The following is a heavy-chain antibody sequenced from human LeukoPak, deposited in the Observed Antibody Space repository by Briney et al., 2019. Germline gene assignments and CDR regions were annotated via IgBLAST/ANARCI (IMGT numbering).Heavy chain of an antibody. CDR2: IIPIFGTA. V-gene: IGHV1-69*05. CDR3: ARGGYSGSYVFDY. CDR1: GGTFSSYA. D-gene: IGHD1-26*01. Sequence: ASVKVSCKASGGTFSSYAISWVRQPPGQGLEWMGGIIPIFGTANYAQKFQGRVTITTDESTSTAYMELSSLRSEDTAVYYCARGGYSGSYVFDYWGQGTLVTVAS. J-gene: IGHJ4*02.